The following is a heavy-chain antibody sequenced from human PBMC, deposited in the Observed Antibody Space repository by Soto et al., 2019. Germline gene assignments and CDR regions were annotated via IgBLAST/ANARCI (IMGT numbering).Heavy chain of an antibody. D-gene: IGHD3-3*01. V-gene: IGHV3-30*18. CDR1: GFTFSSYG. CDR3: AKTLEWLSLDY. CDR2: ISYDGSSK. J-gene: IGHJ4*02. Sequence: GGSLRLSCAASGFTFSSYGMHWVRQAPGKGLEWVAVISYDGSSKYYADSVKGRFTISRDNSKNTLYLQMNSLRAEDTAVYYCAKTLEWLSLDYWGQGTLVTVSS.